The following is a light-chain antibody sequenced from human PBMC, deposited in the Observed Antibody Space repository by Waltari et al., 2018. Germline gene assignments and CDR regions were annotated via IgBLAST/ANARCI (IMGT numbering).Light chain of an antibody. CDR2: DVP. CDR1: QSVSNY. Sequence: EIVLTQSPATLSLSPGERATLSCRASQSVSNYLAWYQQKPGQAPRHLIYDVPNRATGIPARFSGSGSGTDFTLNISSLEPEDFAVYYCQHRSNWPQLTFGGGTKVEIK. J-gene: IGKJ4*01. V-gene: IGKV3-11*01. CDR3: QHRSNWPQLT.